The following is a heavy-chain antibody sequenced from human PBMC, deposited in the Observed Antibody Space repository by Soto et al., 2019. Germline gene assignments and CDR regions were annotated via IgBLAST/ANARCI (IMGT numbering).Heavy chain of an antibody. J-gene: IGHJ5*02. CDR3: ARTRTNYYDNSGYNWFDP. Sequence: SETLSLTCAVYGGSFSGYYWSWIRQPPGKGLEWIGEINHSGDTNYNPSLKSRVTISVDTSKHQFSLKLNSVTAADTAVYYCARTRTNYYDNSGYNWFDPWGQGTLVTFSS. CDR1: GGSFSGYY. CDR2: INHSGDT. V-gene: IGHV4-34*01. D-gene: IGHD3-22*01.